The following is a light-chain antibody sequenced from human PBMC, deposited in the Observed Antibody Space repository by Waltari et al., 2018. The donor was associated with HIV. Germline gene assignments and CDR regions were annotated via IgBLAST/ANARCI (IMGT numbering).Light chain of an antibody. CDR3: QSYDSSLSGWV. CDR2: GNN. V-gene: IGLV1-40*01. CDR1: SSNIGAGYD. J-gene: IGLJ3*02. Sequence: QSVLTQPPSVSGAPGQRVTISCTGRSSNIGAGYDVHWYQQLPGTAPKLLIFGNNNRPSGVPDLFSGSKSGTSASLAITGLQAEDEADYYCQSYDSSLSGWVFGGGTKLTVL.